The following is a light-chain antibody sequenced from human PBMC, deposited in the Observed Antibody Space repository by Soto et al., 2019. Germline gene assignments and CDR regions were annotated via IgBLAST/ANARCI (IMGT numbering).Light chain of an antibody. CDR2: AAS. J-gene: IGKJ5*01. CDR3: QQLNSYPST. V-gene: IGKV1-9*01. Sequence: DIQLTQSPAVLSTSIGDRVTITCRASQGISSYLAWYQQKPGKAPKLLIYAASTLQSGVPSRFSGSGSGTEFTLTISSLQPEDFATYYCQQLNSYPSTFGQGTRLEIK. CDR1: QGISSY.